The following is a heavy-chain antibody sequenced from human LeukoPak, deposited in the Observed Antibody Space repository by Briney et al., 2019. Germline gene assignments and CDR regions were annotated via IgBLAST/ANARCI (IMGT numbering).Heavy chain of an antibody. Sequence: GASVKVSCKASGYTFTGYYMHWVRQAPGQGLEWMGWINPNSGGTNYAQKFQGRVTMTRDTSISTAYMELSRLRSEDTAVYYCARVPRLGYCSSTRCYKGLGAFDIWGQGTMVTVSS. CDR3: ARVPRLGYCSSTRCYKGLGAFDI. D-gene: IGHD2-2*02. CDR1: GYTFTGYY. CDR2: INPNSGGT. J-gene: IGHJ3*02. V-gene: IGHV1-2*02.